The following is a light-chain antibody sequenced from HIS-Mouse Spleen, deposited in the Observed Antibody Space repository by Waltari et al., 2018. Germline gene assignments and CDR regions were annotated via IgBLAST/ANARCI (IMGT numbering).Light chain of an antibody. CDR2: GNR. V-gene: IGLV1-40*01. CDR3: QSYDSSLSGSGV. CDR1: SSNIRAGSD. Sequence: QSVLTPPPSVSCAPGQRVTISCTGCSSNIRAGSDVHWYQQLPGTSPKLLIYGNRNRPAGVPERFSGSKSGTSVSLAITGLQAEDEADYYCQSYDSSLSGSGVFGGGTKLTVL. J-gene: IGLJ3*02.